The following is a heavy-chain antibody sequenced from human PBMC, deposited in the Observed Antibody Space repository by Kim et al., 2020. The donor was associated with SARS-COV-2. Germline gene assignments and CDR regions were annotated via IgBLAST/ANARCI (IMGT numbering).Heavy chain of an antibody. CDR1: GFTFSSYW. J-gene: IGHJ4*02. CDR3: ARDFLQWLATAPYYFDY. CDR2: IKQDGSEK. D-gene: IGHD6-19*01. Sequence: GGSLRLSCAASGFTFSSYWMSWVRQAPGKGLEWVANIKQDGSEKYYVDSVKGRFTISRDNAKNSLYLQMNSLRAEDTAVYYCARDFLQWLATAPYYFDYWGQGTLVTVSS. V-gene: IGHV3-7*01.